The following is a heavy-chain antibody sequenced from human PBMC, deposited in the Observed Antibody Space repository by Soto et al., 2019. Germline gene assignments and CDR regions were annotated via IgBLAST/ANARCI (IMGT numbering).Heavy chain of an antibody. V-gene: IGHV3-30-3*01. Sequence: QVQLVESGGGVVQPGRSLRLSCAASGFTFSSYAMHWVRQAPGKGLEWVAVISYDGSNKYYADSVKGRFTISRDNSKNTLYLQRNSLRAEDTAVYYCARVHYYYYGMDVWGQGTTVTVSS. J-gene: IGHJ6*02. CDR3: ARVHYYYYGMDV. CDR2: ISYDGSNK. CDR1: GFTFSSYA.